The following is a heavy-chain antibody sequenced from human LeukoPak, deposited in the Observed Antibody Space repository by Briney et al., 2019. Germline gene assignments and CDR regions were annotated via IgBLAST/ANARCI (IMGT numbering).Heavy chain of an antibody. D-gene: IGHD5-18*01. J-gene: IGHJ4*02. CDR3: ARGNSYGSPTLDH. CDR2: IYHSGTT. V-gene: IGHV4-4*02. CDR1: GESISSSNW. Sequence: SETLSLTCAVSGESISSSNWWSWVRQPPGKGLEWIGEIYHSGTTYSNPSLTSRLTISKDTSRNQISLKLSSVAVADTAVYYCARGNSYGSPTLDHWGQGTLVTVSS.